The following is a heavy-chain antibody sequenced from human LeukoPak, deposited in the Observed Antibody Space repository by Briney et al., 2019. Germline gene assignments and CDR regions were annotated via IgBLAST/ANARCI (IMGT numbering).Heavy chain of an antibody. CDR1: GFTFSNYA. J-gene: IGHJ3*02. D-gene: IGHD2-2*01. CDR3: TTAHFVVVPAAKIGADYHAFDI. V-gene: IGHV3-23*01. Sequence: GGSLRLSCVASGFTFSNYAMSWVRQAPGKGLEWVSSIVGSGSTTYYPDSVKGRCTISRDNSKNTLYLQMNSLKTEDTAVYYCTTAHFVVVPAAKIGADYHAFDIWGQGTMVTVSS. CDR2: IVGSGSTT.